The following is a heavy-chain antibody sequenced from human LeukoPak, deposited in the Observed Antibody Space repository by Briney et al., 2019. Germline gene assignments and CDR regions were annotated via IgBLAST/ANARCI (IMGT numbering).Heavy chain of an antibody. Sequence: GGSLRLSCAASGFTFSSYWMHWVRQAPGKGLVWVSRINSDGSSTSYADSVKGRFTISRDNAKNTLYLQINSLRAEDTAVYYCARDGEAIVGLDYWGQGTLVTVSS. J-gene: IGHJ4*02. V-gene: IGHV3-74*01. D-gene: IGHD2-15*01. CDR2: INSDGSST. CDR1: GFTFSSYW. CDR3: ARDGEAIVGLDY.